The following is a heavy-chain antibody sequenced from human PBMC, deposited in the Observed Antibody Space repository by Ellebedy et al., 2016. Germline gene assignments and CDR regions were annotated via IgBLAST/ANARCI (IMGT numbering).Heavy chain of an antibody. J-gene: IGHJ3*02. CDR2: IIPILGIA. V-gene: IGHV1-69*04. CDR1: GYTFTGYY. CDR3: ARGHNPRDAFDI. D-gene: IGHD1-1*01. Sequence: SVKVSXXASGYTFTGYYMHWVRQAPGQGLEWMGRIIPILGIANYAQKFQGRVTITADKSTSTAYMELSSLRSEDTAVYYCARGHNPRDAFDIWGQGTMVTVSS.